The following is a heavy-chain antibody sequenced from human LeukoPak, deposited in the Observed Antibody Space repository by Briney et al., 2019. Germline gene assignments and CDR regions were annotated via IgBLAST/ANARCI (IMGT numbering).Heavy chain of an antibody. CDR1: GFMFSSYE. J-gene: IGHJ4*02. V-gene: IGHV3-48*03. CDR2: ISSGGTI. CDR3: ARIGSASDY. Sequence: GRSLRLSCAASGFMFSSYEMTWIRQAPGKGLEWVSYISSGGTIYYADSVKGRFTISRDNAKNSLYLQMNSLRVEDTAVYYCARIGSASDYWGQGTLVTVSS. D-gene: IGHD3-16*01.